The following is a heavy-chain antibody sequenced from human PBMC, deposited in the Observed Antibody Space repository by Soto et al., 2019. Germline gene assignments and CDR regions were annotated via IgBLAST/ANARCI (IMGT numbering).Heavy chain of an antibody. D-gene: IGHD2-15*01. Sequence: ASVKVSCKASGYTFTSYDINWVRQATGQGLEWMGWMNPNSGNTGYAQKFQGRVTMTRNTSISTAYMELSSLRSEDTAVYYCARGVNIGVVVAATRLHWFDPWGQGTLVTVSS. J-gene: IGHJ5*02. CDR3: ARGVNIGVVVAATRLHWFDP. CDR2: MNPNSGNT. CDR1: GYTFTSYD. V-gene: IGHV1-8*01.